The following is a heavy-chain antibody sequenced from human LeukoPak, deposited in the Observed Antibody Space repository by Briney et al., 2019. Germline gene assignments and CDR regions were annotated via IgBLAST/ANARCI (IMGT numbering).Heavy chain of an antibody. CDR2: IYYSGST. J-gene: IGHJ4*02. V-gene: IGHV4-59*01. CDR1: GGSISSYY. CDR3: ARGLDTAMATSDY. Sequence: SETLSLTCTVSGGSISSYYWSWIRQPPGKGLEWIGYIYYSGSTNYNPSLKSRVTISVDTSKNQFSLKLSSVTAADTAVYYCARGLDTAMATSDYWGQGTLVTVSS. D-gene: IGHD5-18*01.